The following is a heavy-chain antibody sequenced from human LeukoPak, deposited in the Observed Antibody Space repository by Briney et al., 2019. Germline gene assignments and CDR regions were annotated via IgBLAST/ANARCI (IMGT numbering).Heavy chain of an antibody. CDR1: GFTFRRYT. J-gene: IGHJ4*02. V-gene: IGHV3-48*04. CDR3: AREFGNADTYGNVPLGH. D-gene: IGHD5-18*01. Sequence: PGGSLRLSCAASGFTFRRYTLNWVRQAPGKGLEWISYIGSDNTTIDYADSVKGRFTISRDNAKNSLFLQMDSLRAEDTGVYFCAREFGNADTYGNVPLGHWGQGTLVTVSS. CDR2: IGSDNTTI.